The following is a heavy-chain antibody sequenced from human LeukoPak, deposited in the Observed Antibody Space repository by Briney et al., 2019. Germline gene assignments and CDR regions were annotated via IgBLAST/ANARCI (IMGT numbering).Heavy chain of an antibody. Sequence: ASVKVSCKASGYTFNGYYIHWVRQAPGQGLEWMGWINPNSGGTNYAQKFQGRVTMTRDTSISTAYMELSRLRSDDTAVYYCARGELMTTVTSEGYYYYYMDVWGKGTTVTVSS. CDR3: ARGELMTTVTSEGYYYYYMDV. D-gene: IGHD4-17*01. CDR1: GYTFNGYY. J-gene: IGHJ6*03. CDR2: INPNSGGT. V-gene: IGHV1-2*02.